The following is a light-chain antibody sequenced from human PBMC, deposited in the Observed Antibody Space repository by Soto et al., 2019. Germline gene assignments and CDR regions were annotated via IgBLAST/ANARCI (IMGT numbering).Light chain of an antibody. V-gene: IGLV2-11*01. CDR1: STDVGASNN. CDR3: CYYAVTFYV. J-gene: IGLJ1*01. CDR2: DVS. Sequence: QSALTQPRSVSGSHGQSVTISCTGTSTDVGASNNVSWYQQLPGRAPKLMIYDVSERPSGVPDRFSGSKSGNTASLTISGLLPDDEADYYSCYYAVTFYVFGPGTKVTVL.